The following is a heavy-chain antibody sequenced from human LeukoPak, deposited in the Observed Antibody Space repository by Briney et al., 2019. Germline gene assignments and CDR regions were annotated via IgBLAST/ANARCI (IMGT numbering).Heavy chain of an antibody. Sequence: GGSLRLSCAASGFTFSSYAMSWVRQAPGKGLEWVSAISGSGGSTYYADSVKGRFTISRDNAKNSLYLQMNSLRAEDTAVYYCARMYSSGWYAPDFYGMDVWGQGTTVTVSS. V-gene: IGHV3-23*01. J-gene: IGHJ6*02. CDR1: GFTFSSYA. CDR2: ISGSGGST. D-gene: IGHD6-19*01. CDR3: ARMYSSGWYAPDFYGMDV.